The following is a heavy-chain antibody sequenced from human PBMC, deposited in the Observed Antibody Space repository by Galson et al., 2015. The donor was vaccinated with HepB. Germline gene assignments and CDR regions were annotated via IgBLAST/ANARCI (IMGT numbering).Heavy chain of an antibody. CDR2: ISSCSVDT. J-gene: IGHJ6*03. CDR1: GFTFSSYS. Sequence: SLRLSCAASGFTFSSYSMSWVRQTPGKGLEWVSAISSCSVDTYYADSVKGRFTISRDNSKNTLYLQMNSLRAEDTAVYYCARRAVYGSGSYYPFMDVWGKGTTVTVSS. D-gene: IGHD3-10*01. V-gene: IGHV3-23*01. CDR3: ARRAVYGSGSYYPFMDV.